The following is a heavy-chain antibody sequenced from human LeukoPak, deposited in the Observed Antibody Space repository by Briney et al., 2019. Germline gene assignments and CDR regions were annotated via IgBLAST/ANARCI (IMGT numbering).Heavy chain of an antibody. D-gene: IGHD4-23*01. CDR3: ARGRTRGTVTPLGY. CDR2: IDHSGST. CDR1: GGSFSGYS. V-gene: IGHV4-34*01. J-gene: IGHJ4*02. Sequence: SETLSLTCAVYGGSFSGYSWSWIRQPPGKGLEWTGEIDHSGSTNYNPSLKSRVTISVDTSKNQFSLKLSSVTAADTAVYYCARGRTRGTVTPLGYWGQGTLVTVSS.